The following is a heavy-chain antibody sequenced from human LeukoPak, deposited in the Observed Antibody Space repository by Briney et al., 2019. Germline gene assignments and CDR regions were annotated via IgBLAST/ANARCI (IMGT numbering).Heavy chain of an antibody. J-gene: IGHJ6*03. CDR2: IYYSGST. CDR3: AGIKITYYYYYYYMDV. V-gene: IGHV4-39*07. Sequence: SETLPLTCTVSGGSISSSSYYWGWIRQPPGKGLEWIGSIYYSGSTYYNPSLKSRVTISVDTSKNQFSLKLSSVTAADTAVYYCAGIKITYYYYYYYMDVWGKGTTVTVSS. CDR1: GGSISSSSYY. D-gene: IGHD1-20*01.